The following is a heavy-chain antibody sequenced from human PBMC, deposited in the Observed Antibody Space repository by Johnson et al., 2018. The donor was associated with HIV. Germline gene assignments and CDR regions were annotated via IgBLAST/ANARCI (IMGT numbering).Heavy chain of an antibody. CDR2: LKSKSAGGTT. CDR3: AKAREYDSTGHDAFDI. V-gene: IGHV3-15*01. Sequence: VQLVESGGGLVQPGRSLRLSCAASGFILSNAWMSWVRQGPGKGLEWVGRLKSKSAGGTTGFAAPVNGRFTISRDDSKNTLYLQMNSLRAEDTAVYYCAKAREYDSTGHDAFDIWGQGTMVTVSS. CDR1: GFILSNAW. J-gene: IGHJ3*02. D-gene: IGHD3-22*01.